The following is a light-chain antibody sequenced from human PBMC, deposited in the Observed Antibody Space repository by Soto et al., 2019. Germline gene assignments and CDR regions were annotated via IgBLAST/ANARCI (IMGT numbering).Light chain of an antibody. CDR2: KVS. J-gene: IGKJ5*01. CDR1: QSLVYSDGNTY. Sequence: DVVMTQSPLSLPVTLGQPASISCRSSQSLVYSDGNTYLSWFHQRPGQSPRRLIYKVSNRDSGVPDRFSGSGSGTDFTLKISRVEADDIGVYYCMQGAHWPTFGQGTRLEIK. CDR3: MQGAHWPT. V-gene: IGKV2-30*01.